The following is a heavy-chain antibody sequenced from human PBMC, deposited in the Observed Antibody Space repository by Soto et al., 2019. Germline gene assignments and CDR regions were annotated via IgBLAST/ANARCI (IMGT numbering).Heavy chain of an antibody. CDR2: IIPIIGII. Sequence: QVQLVQSGAEVKKPGSSVKVSCKASGGTFSTYTITWVRQAPGQGLEWMGRIIPIIGIINYAQKFQGRVTNNAHKFTSTSHMQLTRLRSDHTAVYYSPGHPDSHYNDSHPSSYPWRQGTLVTVSS. J-gene: IGHJ5*02. D-gene: IGHD1-26*01. V-gene: IGHV1-69*02. CDR3: PGHPDSHYNDSHPSSYP. CDR1: GGTFSTYT.